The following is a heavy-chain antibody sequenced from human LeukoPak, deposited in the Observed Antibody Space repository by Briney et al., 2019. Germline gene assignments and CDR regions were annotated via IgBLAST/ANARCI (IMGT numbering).Heavy chain of an antibody. J-gene: IGHJ4*02. V-gene: IGHV4-30-2*01. CDR3: ERGRDGSGTYDY. CDR2: IYHSAST. CDR1: GGSISSGGYY. D-gene: IGHD3-10*01. Sequence: SETLSLTCAVSGGSISSGGYYWSWIRQPPGKGLEWIGYIYHSASTYYNPSLKSRLTISVDRSKNQFSLKLNSVTAADTALYYCERGRDGSGTYDYWGQGTPVTVSS.